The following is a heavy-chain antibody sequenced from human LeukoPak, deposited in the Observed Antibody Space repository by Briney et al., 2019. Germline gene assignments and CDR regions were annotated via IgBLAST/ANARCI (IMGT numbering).Heavy chain of an antibody. D-gene: IGHD3-9*01. J-gene: IGHJ3*02. CDR1: GFTVSSNY. Sequence: PGGSLRLSCAASGFTVSSNYMSWVRQAPGKGLEWVSAISGSGGSTYYADSVKGRFTISRDNSKNMVYLQMNSLRAEDTAVYYCAKDLAPLNILDAFDIWGQGTMVTVSS. V-gene: IGHV3-23*01. CDR3: AKDLAPLNILDAFDI. CDR2: ISGSGGST.